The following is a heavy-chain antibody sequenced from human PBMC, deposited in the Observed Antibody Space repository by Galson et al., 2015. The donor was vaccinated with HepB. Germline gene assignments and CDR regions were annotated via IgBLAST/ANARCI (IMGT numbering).Heavy chain of an antibody. CDR3: ARDGEWSYYYYYGMDV. V-gene: IGHV3-33*01. CDR2: IWYDGSNK. CDR1: GFTFSSYG. Sequence: SLRLSCAASGFTFSSYGMHWVRQAPGKGLEWVAVIWYDGSNKYYADSVKGRLTISRDNAKNSLYLQMNSLRAEDTALYHCARDGEWSYYYYYGMDVWGQGTTVTVSS. J-gene: IGHJ6*02. D-gene: IGHD3-3*01.